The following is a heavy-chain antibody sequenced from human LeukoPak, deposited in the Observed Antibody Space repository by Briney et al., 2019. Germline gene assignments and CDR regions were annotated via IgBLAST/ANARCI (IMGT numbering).Heavy chain of an antibody. CDR3: ARGGGEVDY. J-gene: IGHJ4*02. V-gene: IGHV3-30-3*01. CDR1: GFTFSSNV. Sequence: GGSLRLSCAASGFTFSSNVMHWVRQAPGKGLEWVAAISHDGNNKYYADSVKGRFTISRDNSKNTLYLQMNSLRAEDTAVYYCARGGGEVDYWGQGTLVTVSS. D-gene: IGHD3-16*01. CDR2: ISHDGNNK.